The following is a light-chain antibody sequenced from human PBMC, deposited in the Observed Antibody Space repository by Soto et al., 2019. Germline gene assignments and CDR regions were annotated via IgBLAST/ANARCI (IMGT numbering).Light chain of an antibody. CDR2: NVS. V-gene: IGKV2-30*01. CDR1: QSLVYSDGNTY. J-gene: IGKJ4*01. Sequence: DVVMTQSPLSLPVTLGQPASISCRSSQSLVYSDGNTYLSWFRQRPGQSPRRLIYNVSNRDSGVPARFSGSGSGTDFTLKISRVEAEDVGVYYCMQGTHWPLTFGGGTKVEIK. CDR3: MQGTHWPLT.